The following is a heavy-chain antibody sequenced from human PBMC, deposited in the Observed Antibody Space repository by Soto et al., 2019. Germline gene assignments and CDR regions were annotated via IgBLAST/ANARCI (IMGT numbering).Heavy chain of an antibody. D-gene: IGHD3-22*01. CDR1: GFTFDDYA. CDR3: AKGYYYDSGYYFDY. V-gene: IGHV3-9*01. J-gene: IGHJ4*02. Sequence: GGSLRLSCAASGFTFDDYAMHWVRQAPGKGLEWVSTISWNSGRIGYADSVKGRFTISRDNAKNSLYLQMNSLRAEDTALYYCAKGYYYDSGYYFDYWGQGTLVTVS. CDR2: ISWNSGRI.